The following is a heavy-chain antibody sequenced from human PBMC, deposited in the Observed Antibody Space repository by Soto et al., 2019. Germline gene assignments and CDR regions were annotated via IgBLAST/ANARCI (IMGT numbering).Heavy chain of an antibody. CDR1: GYTFSTYG. CDR3: ARDWRGAEGFEP. D-gene: IGHD3-3*01. J-gene: IGHJ5*02. Sequence: VQLVQSGPEVKKPGASVKISCKASGYTFSTYGFSWVRQAPGKGRGWMGWIGAHNGDKTYAQNFKGRDPMTTDTATTTSYMELRSLTSDEPAVYFCARDWRGAEGFEPWGQGNLVTASS. CDR2: IGAHNGDK. V-gene: IGHV1-18*01.